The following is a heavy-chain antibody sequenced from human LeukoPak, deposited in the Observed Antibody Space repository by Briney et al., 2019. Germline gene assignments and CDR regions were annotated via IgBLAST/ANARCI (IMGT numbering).Heavy chain of an antibody. CDR3: ARGSEYSSSSDDY. V-gene: IGHV1-2*06. CDR2: INPNSGGT. D-gene: IGHD6-6*01. Sequence: ASVKVSCKASGYTFTGYYMHWVRQAPGQGLEWMGRINPNSGGTNYAQKFQGRVTMTRDTSISTAYMELSRLRSDDTAVYYCARGSEYSSSSDDYLGQGTLVTVSS. J-gene: IGHJ4*02. CDR1: GYTFTGYY.